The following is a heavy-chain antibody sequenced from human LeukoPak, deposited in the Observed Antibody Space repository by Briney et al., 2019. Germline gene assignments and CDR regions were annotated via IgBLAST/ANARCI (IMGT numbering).Heavy chain of an antibody. V-gene: IGHV3-7*01. Sequence: PGGSLRLSCAASAASGFTFSRYWMSWVRQAPGKGLEWVANIKQDGSEKYYVDSVKGRFTISRDNAKNSLYLQMNSLRAEDTAVYYCARDRMYCSSTSCTFFDYWGQGTLVTVSS. D-gene: IGHD2-2*01. CDR3: ARDRMYCSSTSCTFFDY. CDR1: GFTFSRYW. CDR2: IKQDGSEK. J-gene: IGHJ4*02.